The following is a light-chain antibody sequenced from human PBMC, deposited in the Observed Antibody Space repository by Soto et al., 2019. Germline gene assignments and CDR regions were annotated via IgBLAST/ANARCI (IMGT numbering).Light chain of an antibody. J-gene: IGLJ1*01. Sequence: QSALTQPPSASGSPGQSVTSSCTGTSSDVGGCKFVSWYQQYPGKAPKLIIYEVSKRPSGVPDRLSGSKSGNTASLTVSGLRAEDAADYYCSSCAGSNTPYVFGTGTKVTVL. CDR2: EVS. V-gene: IGLV2-8*01. CDR1: SSDVGGCKF. CDR3: SSCAGSNTPYV.